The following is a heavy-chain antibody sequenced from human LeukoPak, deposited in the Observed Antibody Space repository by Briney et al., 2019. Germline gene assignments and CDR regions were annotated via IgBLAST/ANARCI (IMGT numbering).Heavy chain of an antibody. CDR1: GDSVSGSPAV. CDR3: ARGAVRGGTNFDY. CDR2: AYYRSKWFI. D-gene: IGHD3-10*01. J-gene: IGHJ4*02. V-gene: IGHV6-1*01. Sequence: SQTLSLTCAISGDSVSGSPAVWNWIRQSPSRGLEWLGRAYYRSKWFIDYALYVKGRITITPDTSKNQISLQLNSVTAEDTAVYYCARGAVRGGTNFDYWGQGTLVTVSS.